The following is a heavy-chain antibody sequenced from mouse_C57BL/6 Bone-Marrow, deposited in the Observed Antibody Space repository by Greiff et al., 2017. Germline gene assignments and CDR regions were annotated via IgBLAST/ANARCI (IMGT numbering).Heavy chain of an antibody. V-gene: IGHV1-80*01. Sequence: QVQLKQSGAELVKPGASVKISCKASGYAFSSYWMNWVKQRPGKGLEWIGQIYPGDGDTNYNGKFKGKATLTADKSSSTAYMQLSSLTSEDSAVYFCARGADSSGYPYYFDYWGQGTTLTVSS. J-gene: IGHJ2*01. D-gene: IGHD3-2*02. CDR3: ARGADSSGYPYYFDY. CDR2: IYPGDGDT. CDR1: GYAFSSYW.